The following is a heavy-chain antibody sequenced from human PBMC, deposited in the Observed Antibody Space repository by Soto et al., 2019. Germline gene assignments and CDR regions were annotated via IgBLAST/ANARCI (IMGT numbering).Heavy chain of an antibody. D-gene: IGHD5-18*01. CDR2: IRWDGDET. J-gene: IGHJ6*01. CDR3: AEYGGSNLDATMRGAADV. Sequence: EVQLLESGGGLVQPGRSLRLSCVASGFTFVDYAMHWVRQAPGKGLEWVSGIRWDGDETDYADSIKGRFPISRDNIKNSQFQKTNSLRADGSALEDSAEYGGSNLDATMRGAADVWGQGA. V-gene: IGHV3-9*01. CDR1: GFTFVDYA.